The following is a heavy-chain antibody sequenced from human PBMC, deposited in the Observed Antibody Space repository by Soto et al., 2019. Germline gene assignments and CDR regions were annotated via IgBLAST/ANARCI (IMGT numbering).Heavy chain of an antibody. V-gene: IGHV3-66*01. CDR1: GFTVSSNY. D-gene: IGHD6-19*01. CDR3: ARDLADSSGWSGSYYYGMDV. CDR2: IYSGGST. Sequence: GGSLRLSCAASGFTVSSNYMSWVRQAPGKGLEWVSVIYSGGSTYYADSVKGRFTISRDNSKNTLYLQMNSLRAEDTAVYYCARDLADSSGWSGSYYYGMDVWGQGTTVTVSS. J-gene: IGHJ6*02.